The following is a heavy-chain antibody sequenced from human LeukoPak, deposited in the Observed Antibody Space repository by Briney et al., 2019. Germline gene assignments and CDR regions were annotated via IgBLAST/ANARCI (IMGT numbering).Heavy chain of an antibody. V-gene: IGHV4-59*01. D-gene: IGHD6-13*01. CDR1: GGSISSYY. CDR3: ARTTEAHSWRTRYYDYYMDV. J-gene: IGHJ6*03. Sequence: SETLSLTCTVSGGSISSYYWSWVRQPPGKGLEWIGYIYYSGSTNYNPSLKSRVTISVDTSKNQFSLKLSSVTAADTAVYYCARTTEAHSWRTRYYDYYMDVWGKGTTVTVSS. CDR2: IYYSGST.